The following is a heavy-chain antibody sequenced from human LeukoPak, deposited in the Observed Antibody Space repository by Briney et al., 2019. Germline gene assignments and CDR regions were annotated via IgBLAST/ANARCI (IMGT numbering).Heavy chain of an antibody. CDR3: ARDQITTVRGIIARSTPYYDYHYMDV. CDR1: GFTFGDYA. CDR2: ISSDGSNK. D-gene: IGHD3-10*01. V-gene: IGHV3-30*04. J-gene: IGHJ6*03. Sequence: PGGSLRLSCTASGFTFGDYAMHWVRQAPGKGLEWVAVISSDGSNKYYADSVKGRFTISRDNSKNTLYLQMNSLRADDTAVYYCARDQITTVRGIIARSTPYYDYHYMDVWGKGTTVTVSS.